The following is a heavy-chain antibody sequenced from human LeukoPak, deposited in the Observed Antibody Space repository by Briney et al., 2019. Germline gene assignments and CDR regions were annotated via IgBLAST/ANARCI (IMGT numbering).Heavy chain of an antibody. CDR1: GFXFSTYG. CDR2: VWYDGSNI. Sequence: PGGSLRLSCAASGFXFSTYGIHWVRQAPGKGLEWLAVVWYDGSNIHYVDSVKGRFTISRDNSKSTLYLQMNSLTAEDTAVYYYARGGYSGTYYFDSWGQGTLVTVSS. V-gene: IGHV3-33*01. CDR3: ARGGYSGTYYFDS. D-gene: IGHD1-26*01. J-gene: IGHJ4*02.